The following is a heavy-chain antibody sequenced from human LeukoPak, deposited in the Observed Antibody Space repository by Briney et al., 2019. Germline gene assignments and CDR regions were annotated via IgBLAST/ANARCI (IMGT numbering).Heavy chain of an antibody. CDR2: IYHTGRS. D-gene: IGHD6-6*01. CDR1: GDSISSDYY. CDR3: AREYSSSPYC. J-gene: IGHJ4*02. Sequence: KPSETLSLTCTVSGDSISSDYYWGWIRQPPGKGLEWIGSIYHTGRSYYKPSLKSRVTISVDTSKNRFSLNLNSVTAADTAVYYCAREYSSSPYCWGQGTLVTVSS. V-gene: IGHV4-38-2*02.